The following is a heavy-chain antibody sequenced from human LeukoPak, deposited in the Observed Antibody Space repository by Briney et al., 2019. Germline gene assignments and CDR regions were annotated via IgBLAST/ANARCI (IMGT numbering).Heavy chain of an antibody. D-gene: IGHD6-19*01. Sequence: GGSLRISCAASGFTFSSYSMNWVRQAPGKGLEWVSSISSRSSYIYYADSVKGRFTISRDNAKNSLYLQMNSLRAEDTAVYYCARASQKWLPRAAFDIWGQGTMVTVSP. CDR1: GFTFSSYS. CDR3: ARASQKWLPRAAFDI. V-gene: IGHV3-21*01. J-gene: IGHJ3*02. CDR2: ISSRSSYI.